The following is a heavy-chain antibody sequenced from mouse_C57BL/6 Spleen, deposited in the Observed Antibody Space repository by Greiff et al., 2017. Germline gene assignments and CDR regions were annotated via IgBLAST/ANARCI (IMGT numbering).Heavy chain of an antibody. D-gene: IGHD1-1*01. CDR2: INPGSGGT. J-gene: IGHJ4*01. CDR3: AREDYYGSRDYYAMDY. CDR1: GYAFTNYL. Sequence: VQLQESGAELVRPGTSVKVSCKASGYAFTNYLIEWVKQRPGQGLEWIGVINPGSGGTNYNEKFKGKATLTADKSSSTAYMQLSSLTSEDSAVYFCAREDYYGSRDYYAMDYWGQGTSVTVSS. V-gene: IGHV1-54*01.